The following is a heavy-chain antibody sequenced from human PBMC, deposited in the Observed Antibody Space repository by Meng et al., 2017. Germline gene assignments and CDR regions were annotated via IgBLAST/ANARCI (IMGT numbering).Heavy chain of an antibody. J-gene: IGHJ4*02. Sequence: LSLTCAASGFTFSDYYMSWIRQAPGKGLEWVSYISSSGSTIYYADSVKGRFTISRDNAKNSLYLQMNSLRAEDTAVYYCASLHYYDSSGYPNWGQGTLVTVSS. CDR3: ASLHYYDSSGYPN. D-gene: IGHD3-22*01. V-gene: IGHV3-11*01. CDR1: GFTFSDYY. CDR2: ISSSGSTI.